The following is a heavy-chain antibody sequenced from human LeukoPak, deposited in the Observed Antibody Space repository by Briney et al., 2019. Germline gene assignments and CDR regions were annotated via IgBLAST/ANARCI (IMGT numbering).Heavy chain of an antibody. J-gene: IGHJ4*02. V-gene: IGHV3-53*01. CDR3: ARTSADYGEVLVDY. CDR1: GFIVSSNY. D-gene: IGHD4/OR15-4a*01. Sequence: PGGSLRLSCAASGFIVSSNYMSRVRQAPGKGLEWVSVIYSGGSTYYADSVKGRFTISRDNSKNTLYLQMNSLGAEDTAVYYCARTSADYGEVLVDYWGQGTLVTVSS. CDR2: IYSGGST.